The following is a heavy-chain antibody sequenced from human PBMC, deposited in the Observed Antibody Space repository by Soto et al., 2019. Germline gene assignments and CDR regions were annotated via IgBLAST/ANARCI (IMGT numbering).Heavy chain of an antibody. V-gene: IGHV4-59*01. CDR3: ARDMPYAAGSLAGCDY. J-gene: IGHJ4*02. CDR1: GDSITGSY. CDR2: IYHSGTT. Sequence: SETLSLTCTVSGDSITGSYWSWIRQPPWKTLEWIGYIYHSGTTTYNPSLKSRVSISVDTSKNQFSLRLTSEIAADTAVYYCARDMPYAAGSLAGCDYWGQGILVTVSS. D-gene: IGHD1-26*01.